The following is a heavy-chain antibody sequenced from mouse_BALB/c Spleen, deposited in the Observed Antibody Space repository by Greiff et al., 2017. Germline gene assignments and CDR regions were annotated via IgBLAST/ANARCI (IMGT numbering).Heavy chain of an antibody. CDR1: GYTFTSYT. CDR3: ARWDTYYGNYYAMDY. D-gene: IGHD2-10*01. J-gene: IGHJ4*01. CDR2: INPSSGYT. Sequence: QVQLQQSGAELARPGASVKMSCKASGYTFTSYTMHWVKQRPGQGLEWIGYINPSSGYTNYNQKFKDKATLTADKSSSTAYMQLSSLTSEDSAVYYCARWDTYYGNYYAMDYWGQGTSVTVSS. V-gene: IGHV1-4*01.